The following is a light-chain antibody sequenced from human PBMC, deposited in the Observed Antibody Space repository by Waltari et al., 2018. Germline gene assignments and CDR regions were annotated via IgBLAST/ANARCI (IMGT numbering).Light chain of an antibody. Sequence: EIVLTQSPATLSLSPGERATLSCRASQSVSSYLAWYQQKPGQAPRLLIYDASNRATGIPARFSGSGSGTDFTLTISSLEPEDFAVYYCQQHYNIPLTFGGGTRVYLK. CDR3: QQHYNIPLT. J-gene: IGKJ4*01. V-gene: IGKV3-11*01. CDR2: DAS. CDR1: QSVSSY.